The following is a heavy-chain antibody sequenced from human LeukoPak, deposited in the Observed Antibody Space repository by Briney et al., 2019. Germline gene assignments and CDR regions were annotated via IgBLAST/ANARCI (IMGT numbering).Heavy chain of an antibody. Sequence: PSETLSLTCTVSGGSISSYYWSWIRQPPGKGLEWIGYIYYSGSTNYNPSLKSRVTISVDTSKNQFSLKLSSVTAADTAVYYCARLGQQLDPLGYWGQGTLVTVSS. CDR3: ARLGQQLDPLGY. CDR2: IYYSGST. J-gene: IGHJ4*02. V-gene: IGHV4-59*08. CDR1: GGSISSYY. D-gene: IGHD6-13*01.